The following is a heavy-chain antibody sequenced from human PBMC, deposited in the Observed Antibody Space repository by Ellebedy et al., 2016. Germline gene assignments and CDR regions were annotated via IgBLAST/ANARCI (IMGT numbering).Heavy chain of an antibody. D-gene: IGHD6-6*01. CDR3: TRLVDSSSSRYD. CDR1: GFTFSSYA. Sequence: GGSLRLSCAASGFTFSSYAMSWVRQAPGKGLEWVSVIYSGGSTYYADSVKGRFTISRDNSKNTLYLQMNSLRAEDTAVYYCTRLVDSSSSRYDWGQGTLVTVSS. V-gene: IGHV3-66*01. CDR2: IYSGGST. J-gene: IGHJ4*02.